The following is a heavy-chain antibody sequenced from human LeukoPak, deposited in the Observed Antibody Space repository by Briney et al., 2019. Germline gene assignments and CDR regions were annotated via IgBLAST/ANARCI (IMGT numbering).Heavy chain of an antibody. CDR1: GGTFSSYA. V-gene: IGHV1-69*05. Sequence: GASVKVSCKASGGTFSSYAISWVRQAPGQGLEWMGRIIPIFGTANYAQKFQGRVMITTDESTSTAYMELSSLRSEDTAVYYCARDDSGYDPYYFDYWGQGTLVTVSS. J-gene: IGHJ4*02. CDR2: IIPIFGTA. CDR3: ARDDSGYDPYYFDY. D-gene: IGHD5-12*01.